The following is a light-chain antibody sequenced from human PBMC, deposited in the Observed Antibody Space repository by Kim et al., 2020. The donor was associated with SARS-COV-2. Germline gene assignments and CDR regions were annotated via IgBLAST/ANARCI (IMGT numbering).Light chain of an antibody. CDR1: SSDVGGYNY. CDR3: SSYTISYTWV. V-gene: IGLV2-14*01. CDR2: DVT. Sequence: QSALTQPASVSGSPGQSITISCTGTSSDVGGYNYVYWYQQNPGKAPKLMIYDVTKRPSGVSNRFSGSKSGNTASLTISGLQAEDEADYYCSSYTISYTWVFGGGTKVTVL. J-gene: IGLJ3*02.